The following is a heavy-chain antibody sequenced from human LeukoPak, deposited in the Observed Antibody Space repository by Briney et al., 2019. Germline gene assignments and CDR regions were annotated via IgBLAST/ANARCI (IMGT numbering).Heavy chain of an antibody. Sequence: GGSLRLSCAASGFTFSSYAMGWLRQAPGKGLEWVSVISGSGGSTYYADSVKGRFTISRDNSKNTLYLQMNSLRAEDTAVYYGANDPGGNWNDPDYWGQGTLVTVSS. CDR1: GFTFSSYA. J-gene: IGHJ4*02. V-gene: IGHV3-23*01. CDR3: ANDPGGNWNDPDY. D-gene: IGHD1-1*01. CDR2: ISGSGGST.